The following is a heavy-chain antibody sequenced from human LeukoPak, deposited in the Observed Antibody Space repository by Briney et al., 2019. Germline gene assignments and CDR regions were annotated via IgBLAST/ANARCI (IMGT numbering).Heavy chain of an antibody. CDR1: GGSISSGGYY. CDR2: IYYSGST. D-gene: IGHD3-22*01. V-gene: IGHV4-61*08. J-gene: IGHJ4*02. Sequence: SQTLSLTCTVSGGSISSGGYYWSWIRQPPGKGLEWIGYIYYSGSTNYNPSLKSRVTISVDTSKKQLSLKLSSVTAADTAAYYCASTYDSSPFYSDYWGQGTLVTVSS. CDR3: ASTYDSSPFYSDY.